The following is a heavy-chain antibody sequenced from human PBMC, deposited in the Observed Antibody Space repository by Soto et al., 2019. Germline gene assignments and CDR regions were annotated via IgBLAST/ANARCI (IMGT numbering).Heavy chain of an antibody. CDR1: GFTFSGYS. Sequence: GGSLRLSCVGSGFTFSGYSMAWVRQARGRGLEWVASISSRSTNIDYADSVKGRFTISRDNAKNLVSLQMSSLRGEDTALYYCAKFTEPGYSSIWYYFEYWGQGTPVTVSS. CDR2: ISSRSTNI. V-gene: IGHV3-21*06. D-gene: IGHD6-19*01. CDR3: AKFTEPGYSSIWYYFEY. J-gene: IGHJ4*02.